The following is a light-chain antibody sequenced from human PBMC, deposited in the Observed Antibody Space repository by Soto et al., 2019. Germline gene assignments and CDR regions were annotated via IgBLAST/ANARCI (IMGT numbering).Light chain of an antibody. CDR2: LGS. J-gene: IGKJ5*01. Sequence: DIVMTQSPLSPPVTPGEPASISCRSSQSLLHSNGYNYLDWYLXKQGQSQQVXIYLGSNRASGVPDRFSGIGSGTDFTMKISRVEAEDGGVDYCMQALQTLITFGQGTRLEIK. V-gene: IGKV2-28*01. CDR3: MQALQTLIT. CDR1: QSLLHSNGYNY.